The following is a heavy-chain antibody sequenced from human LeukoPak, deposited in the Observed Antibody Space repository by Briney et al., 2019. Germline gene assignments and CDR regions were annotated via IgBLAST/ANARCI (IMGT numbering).Heavy chain of an antibody. CDR2: INPNSGGT. CDR1: GYTFTGYY. D-gene: IGHD5-18*01. CDR3: ALSWRIQLWKFDY. J-gene: IGHJ4*02. V-gene: IGHV1-2*06. Sequence: ASVKVSCKASGYTFTGYYMHWVRQAPGQGLEWMGRINPNSGGTTYAQKFQGRVTMTRDTSISTAYMELSRLRSDDTAVYYCALSWRIQLWKFDYWGQGTLVTVSS.